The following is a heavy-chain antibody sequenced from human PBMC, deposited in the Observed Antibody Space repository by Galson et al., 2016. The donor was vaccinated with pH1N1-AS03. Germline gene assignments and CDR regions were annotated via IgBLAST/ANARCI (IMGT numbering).Heavy chain of an antibody. CDR1: GGSISSSNL. CDR3: ARATRDNGYEQGFYFDY. CDR2: IYHSGSS. Sequence: TLSLTCAVSGGSISSSNLWSWVRQPPGKGLEWIGEIYHSGSSNYNPSLKSRVTISVDKSKNQFSLKLTSLTAADTAVYYCARATRDNGYEQGFYFDYWGQGTLVTVSS. J-gene: IGHJ4*02. V-gene: IGHV4-4*02. D-gene: IGHD1-1*01.